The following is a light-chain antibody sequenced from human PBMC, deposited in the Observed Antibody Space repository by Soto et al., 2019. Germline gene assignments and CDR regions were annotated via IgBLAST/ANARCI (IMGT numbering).Light chain of an antibody. CDR3: QQYGSSSQAT. J-gene: IGKJ4*01. CDR2: GAS. V-gene: IGKV3-20*01. Sequence: DILLAQAPCTLCLSPLDGATLSCRTLQSLRSTFVAWYQVKPDQAPRLLIYGASARATGIPDRFSGSGSGTDFTLTISRVEPEDFAVYYCQQYGSSSQATFGGGTKVDNK. CDR1: QSLRSTF.